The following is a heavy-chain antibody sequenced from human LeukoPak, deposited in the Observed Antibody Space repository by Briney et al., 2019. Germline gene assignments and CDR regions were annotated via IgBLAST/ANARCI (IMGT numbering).Heavy chain of an antibody. Sequence: SETLSLTCTVSGGSVSTITYYWGWIRQPPGKGLEWIGSIYYTGSTYYSPSLKSRVTISVDTSKNQYSLKLSSVTAADTAVYYCARGSYYYDSSGPLFDYWGQGTLVTVSS. CDR3: ARGSYYYDSSGPLFDY. CDR1: GGSVSTITYY. V-gene: IGHV4-39*07. D-gene: IGHD3-22*01. J-gene: IGHJ4*02. CDR2: IYYTGST.